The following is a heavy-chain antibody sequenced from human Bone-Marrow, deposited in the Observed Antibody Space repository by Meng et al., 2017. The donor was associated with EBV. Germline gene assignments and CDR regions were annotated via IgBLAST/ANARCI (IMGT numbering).Heavy chain of an antibody. CDR2: IKGGGES. CDR1: GFTFSTFA. V-gene: IGHV3-23*01. D-gene: IGHD1-26*01. J-gene: IGHJ4*02. CDR3: VSLGWEPPTDN. Sequence: EVQLLGSGGGLGQPGGCLRLSCAASGFTFSTFAMSWVRQAPGKGLEWVSTIKGGGESYYADPVKGRFTIARDNPKNALYLQMNSLRVEDTGVYYCVSLGWEPPTDNWGQGALVTVSS.